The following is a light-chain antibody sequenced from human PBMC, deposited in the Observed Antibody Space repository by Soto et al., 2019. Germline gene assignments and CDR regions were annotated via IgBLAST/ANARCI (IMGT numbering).Light chain of an antibody. Sequence: DIQMTQSPPTLSASVGDRVTITCRASQSMSNWLAWYQQKPGKAPKLLIYDASHLENGVPSRFSGSGSGTEFTLTISSLQPDDFATYYCRQYTTYSWTFGQGTRVEIK. V-gene: IGKV1-5*01. CDR1: QSMSNW. CDR3: RQYTTYSWT. J-gene: IGKJ1*01. CDR2: DAS.